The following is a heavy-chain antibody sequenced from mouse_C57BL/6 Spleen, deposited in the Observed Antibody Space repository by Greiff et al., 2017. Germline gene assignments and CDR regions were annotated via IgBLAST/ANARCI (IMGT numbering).Heavy chain of an antibody. J-gene: IGHJ3*01. V-gene: IGHV1-76*01. D-gene: IGHD2-2*01. CDR2: IYPGSGNT. Sequence: QVQLQQSGAELVRPGASVKLSCKASGYTFTDYYINWVKQRPGQGLEWIARIYPGSGNTYYNEKFKGKATLTAEKSSRTAYMQLSSLTSEDSAVYFCARSTMVTTGEWFAYWGQGTLVTVSA. CDR1: GYTFTDYY. CDR3: ARSTMVTTGEWFAY.